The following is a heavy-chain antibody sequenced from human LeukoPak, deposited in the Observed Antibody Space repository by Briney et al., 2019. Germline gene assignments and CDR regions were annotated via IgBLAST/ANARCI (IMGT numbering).Heavy chain of an antibody. CDR1: GLSFSSYS. V-gene: IGHV3-21*01. J-gene: IGHJ3*02. D-gene: IGHD3-22*01. Sequence: GGSLRLSCAASGLSFSSYSMNWVRQAPGKGLEWVSSISSSSSYIYYPDSVKGRFTISRDNAKNSLYLQMNSLRAEDTAVYYCASGVITFYYDSSGWDAFDIWGQGTMVTVSS. CDR2: ISSSSSYI. CDR3: ASGVITFYYDSSGWDAFDI.